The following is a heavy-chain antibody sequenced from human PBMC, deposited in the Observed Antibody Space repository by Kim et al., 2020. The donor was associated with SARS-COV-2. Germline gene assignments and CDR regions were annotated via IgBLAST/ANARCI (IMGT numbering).Heavy chain of an antibody. V-gene: IGHV4-39*01. CDR3: ARPTYAGQRNDAFDI. D-gene: IGHD2-2*01. J-gene: IGHJ3*02. Sequence: PARKGRDTISVDTSKNQFSLKLISVTAADTAVYYCARPTYAGQRNDAFDIWGQGTMVTVSS.